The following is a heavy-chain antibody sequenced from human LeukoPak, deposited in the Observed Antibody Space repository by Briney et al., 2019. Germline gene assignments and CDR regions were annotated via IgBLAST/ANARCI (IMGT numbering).Heavy chain of an antibody. CDR1: GYSISSGYY. CDR3: ARVRWAYCGGDCYPLGAFDI. D-gene: IGHD2-21*02. CDR2: IYHSGST. J-gene: IGHJ3*02. V-gene: IGHV4-38-2*02. Sequence: PSETLSLTCTVSGYSISSGYYWGWIRQPPGKGLEWIGSIYHSGSTYYNPSLKSRVTISVDTSKNQFSLKLSSVTAADTAVYYCARVRWAYCGGDCYPLGAFDIWGQGTMVTVSS.